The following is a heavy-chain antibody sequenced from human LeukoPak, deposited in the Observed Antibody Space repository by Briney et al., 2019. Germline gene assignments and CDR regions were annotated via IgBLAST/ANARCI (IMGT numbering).Heavy chain of an antibody. CDR1: GGSISTSY. D-gene: IGHD2-15*01. J-gene: IGHJ5*02. V-gene: IGHV4-59*01. CDR3: ARDRVAHWFGP. Sequence: SETLSLTCTVSGGSISTSYWTWIRQPPGKELEWIGYIYYTGSPNYNPSLKIRVTISVDTSKNQFSLKLSSLTTADTAVYYCARDRVAHWFGPWGQGTLVTVSS. CDR2: IYYTGSP.